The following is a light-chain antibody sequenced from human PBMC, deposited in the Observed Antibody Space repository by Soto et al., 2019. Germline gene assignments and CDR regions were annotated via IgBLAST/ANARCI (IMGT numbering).Light chain of an antibody. Sequence: ARQRTQSPSSLSASVGDRVTITCRESQDIRNDLGWYQQKPGKAPKLLIYAASSLQTGVPSRFSGSGSGTDFTLTISSLQPEDFATYYCLQDYRYPPWTFGQRTKVDIK. J-gene: IGKJ1*01. CDR2: AAS. CDR1: QDIRND. CDR3: LQDYRYPPWT. V-gene: IGKV1-6*01.